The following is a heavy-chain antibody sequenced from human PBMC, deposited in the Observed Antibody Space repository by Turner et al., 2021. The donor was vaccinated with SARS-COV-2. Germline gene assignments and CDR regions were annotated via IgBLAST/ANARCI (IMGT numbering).Heavy chain of an antibody. CDR2: IYYSGST. J-gene: IGHJ6*02. Sequence: QLQLQESGPGLVKPSETLSLTGPVSGGSISSSSYYWGWIRQPPGKGLEWIGSIYYSGSTYYNPSLKSRVTISVDTSKNQFSLKLSSVTAADTAVYYCATSTVAGTELNYYGMDVWGQGTTVTVSS. V-gene: IGHV4-39*01. CDR3: ATSTVAGTELNYYGMDV. D-gene: IGHD6-13*01. CDR1: GGSISSSSYY.